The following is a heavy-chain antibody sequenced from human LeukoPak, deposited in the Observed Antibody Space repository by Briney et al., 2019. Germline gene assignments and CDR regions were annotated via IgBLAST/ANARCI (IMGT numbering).Heavy chain of an antibody. CDR1: GGSFSGYY. Sequence: SEALSLTCAVYGGSFSGYYWSWIRQPSGKGLEWRGEINHSGSTNYNPSLKSRVSISVDTSKNQFSLKLSSVTAADTAVYYCARGAPRYYYGSGRDWFDPWGQGTLVTVSS. CDR2: INHSGST. D-gene: IGHD3-10*01. J-gene: IGHJ5*02. CDR3: ARGAPRYYYGSGRDWFDP. V-gene: IGHV4-34*01.